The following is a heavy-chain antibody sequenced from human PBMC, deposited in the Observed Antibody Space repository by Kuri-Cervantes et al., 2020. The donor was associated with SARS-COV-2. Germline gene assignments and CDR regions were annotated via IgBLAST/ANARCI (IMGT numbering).Heavy chain of an antibody. J-gene: IGHJ6*02. CDR1: GITFSSYA. D-gene: IGHD4-17*01. CDR3: ARDRGDYVSYYYGMDV. V-gene: IGHV3-23*03. Sequence: GESLKISCAASGITFSSYAMSWVRQAPGKGLEWVSVIYSGGSTYYADSVKGRFTISRDNAKNSLYLKMNSLRAEDTAVYYCARDRGDYVSYYYGMDVWGQGTTVTVSS. CDR2: IYSGGST.